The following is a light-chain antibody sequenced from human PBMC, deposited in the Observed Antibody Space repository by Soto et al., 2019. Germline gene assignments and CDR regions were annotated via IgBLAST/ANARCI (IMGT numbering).Light chain of an antibody. V-gene: IGLV2-8*01. CDR3: SSYEGSNNYV. CDR1: SSDVGGYNY. J-gene: IGLJ1*01. CDR2: EVS. Sequence: QSALTQPPSASGSPGQSVTISCTGTSSDVGGYNYVSWYQQHPGKAPKVMIYEVSKRPSGVPDRFSGSKSGNTASLTVSGLQAEDEADYYCSSYEGSNNYVFGTGTKVTV.